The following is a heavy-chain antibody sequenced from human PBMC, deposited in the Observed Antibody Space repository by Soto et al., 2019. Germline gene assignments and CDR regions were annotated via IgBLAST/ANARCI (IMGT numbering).Heavy chain of an antibody. V-gene: IGHV3-20*04. CDR3: AISQDRGGRTTFIY. J-gene: IGHJ4*02. D-gene: IGHD3-16*01. CDR1: GFSFPDYD. CDR2: VGRFGNT. Sequence: PGGSLRLSCEGSGFSFPDYDMNWVRQTPGKGLEWVAAVGRFGNTYYRDSVKGRFTISRDNAENSLYLQMNSLRAEDTALYYCAISQDRGGRTTFIYWGQGTQVTVSS.